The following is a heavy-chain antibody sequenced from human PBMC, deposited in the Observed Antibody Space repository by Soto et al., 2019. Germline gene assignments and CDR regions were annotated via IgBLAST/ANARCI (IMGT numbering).Heavy chain of an antibody. CDR1: GFAFSSYA. CDR2: ISGSGGST. V-gene: IGHV3-23*01. J-gene: IGHJ3*02. D-gene: IGHD3-3*01. CDR3: AKVGYYDFWSGYNIPDAFDI. Sequence: GGSLRLSCASSGFAFSSYAMSLVRQAPGKGLEWVSAISGSGGSTYYADSVKGRFTISRDNSKDTLYLQMNSLRAEDTAVYYCAKVGYYDFWSGYNIPDAFDIWGQGTMVTVSS.